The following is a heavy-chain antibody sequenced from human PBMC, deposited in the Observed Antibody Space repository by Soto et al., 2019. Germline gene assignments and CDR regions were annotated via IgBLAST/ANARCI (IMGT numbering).Heavy chain of an antibody. CDR1: GFTFSSYA. Sequence: GGSLRLSCAASGFTFSSYAMSWVRQAPGKGLEWVSAISGSGGSTYYADSVKGRFTISRDNSKNTLYLQMNSLRAEDTAVYYCAKDQGDYVWGTYSPFEYWGQGTLVTVSS. J-gene: IGHJ4*02. CDR3: AKDQGDYVWGTYSPFEY. CDR2: ISGSGGST. V-gene: IGHV3-23*01. D-gene: IGHD3-16*01.